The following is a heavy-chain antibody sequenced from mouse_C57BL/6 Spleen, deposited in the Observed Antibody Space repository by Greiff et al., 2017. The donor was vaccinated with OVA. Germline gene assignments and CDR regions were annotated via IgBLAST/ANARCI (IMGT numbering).Heavy chain of an antibody. CDR1: GYTFTSYW. Sequence: QVQLKQSGAELVKPGASVKLSCKASGYTFTSYWMQWVKQRPGQGLEWIGEIDPSDSYTNYNQKFKGKATLTVDTSSSTAYMQLSSLTSEDSAVYYCARRPNYDYAMDYWGQGTSVTVSS. V-gene: IGHV1-50*01. CDR2: IDPSDSYT. D-gene: IGHD2-1*01. CDR3: ARRPNYDYAMDY. J-gene: IGHJ4*01.